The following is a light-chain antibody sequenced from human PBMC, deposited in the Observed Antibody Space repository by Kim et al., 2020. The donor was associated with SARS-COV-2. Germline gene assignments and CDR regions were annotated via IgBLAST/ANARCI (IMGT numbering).Light chain of an antibody. CDR1: NSNIGAGFD. CDR3: QSYDSSLSGWV. V-gene: IGLV1-40*01. CDR2: NNF. J-gene: IGLJ3*02. Sequence: QSVLTQPPSVSGAPGQRVSISCTGTNSNIGAGFDVHWYRHLPGTAPKVIIFNNFNRPSGVPDRFSGSKSGTSASLAIAGLQAGDDGDYYCQSYDSSLSGWVFGGGTQLTVL.